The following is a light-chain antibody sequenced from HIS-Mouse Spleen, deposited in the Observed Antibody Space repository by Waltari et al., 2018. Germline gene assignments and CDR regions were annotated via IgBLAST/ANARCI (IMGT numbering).Light chain of an antibody. CDR3: QTWGTGIQV. Sequence: QLVLTQSPSASASLGASVKPTCTLSSGHRRYAIAWHQQQPEKGPRYLMKLNSDGSHSKGDGIPDRFSGSSSGAERYLTISSLQSEDEADYYCQTWGTGIQVFGGGTKLTVL. CDR1: SGHRRYA. J-gene: IGLJ2*01. V-gene: IGLV4-69*01. CDR2: LNSDGSH.